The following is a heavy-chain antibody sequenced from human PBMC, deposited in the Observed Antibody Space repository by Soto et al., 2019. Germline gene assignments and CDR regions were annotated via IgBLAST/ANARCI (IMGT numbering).Heavy chain of an antibody. CDR1: GSTFSSYT. V-gene: IGHV1-69*02. CDR2: IIPVLGVT. D-gene: IGHD2-21*02. J-gene: IGHJ6*02. Sequence: QVQLVQSGTELKKPGSSVKVSCQASGSTFSSYTVSWVRQVPGQGLEWMGSIIPVLGVTNYAPNFKGRVTITADKSKTTVDMELTSLRSGDTAVYYCARRLYCGADCYSKYYYGMDVWGQGTTVTVSS. CDR3: ARRLYCGADCYSKYYYGMDV.